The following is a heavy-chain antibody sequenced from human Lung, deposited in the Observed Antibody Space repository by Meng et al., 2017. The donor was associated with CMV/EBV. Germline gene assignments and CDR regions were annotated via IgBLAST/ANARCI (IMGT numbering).Heavy chain of an antibody. Sequence: ASXXVSCKASGFALTNYYMHWVRQAPGQGLEWMGSISPSGSSTHYAQKFQGRVTMTRDTSTSTVYMELSSLRSEDTAVYYCAKDRGVCCFDYWGQGTLVTVSS. CDR1: GFALTNYY. D-gene: IGHD5/OR15-5a*01. CDR2: ISPSGSST. V-gene: IGHV1-46*01. CDR3: AKDRGVCCFDY. J-gene: IGHJ4*02.